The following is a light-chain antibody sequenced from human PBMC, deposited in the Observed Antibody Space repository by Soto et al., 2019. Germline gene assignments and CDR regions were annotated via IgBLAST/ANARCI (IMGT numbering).Light chain of an antibody. CDR2: DAS. Sequence: EIVLTQSPGTLSLSPGERATLSCRASQSVSSYLAWYQQKPGQPPRLLIYDASNRATGIPARFSGSGSGTDFTLTISSLEPEDFAVYYCQQRSNWPPVFGGGTKVDIK. V-gene: IGKV3-11*01. J-gene: IGKJ4*01. CDR3: QQRSNWPPV. CDR1: QSVSSY.